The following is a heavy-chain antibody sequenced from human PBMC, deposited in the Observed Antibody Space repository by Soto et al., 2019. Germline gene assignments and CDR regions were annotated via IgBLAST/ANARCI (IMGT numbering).Heavy chain of an antibody. J-gene: IGHJ4*02. CDR2: ISGSGGST. CDR1: GFTFSSYA. D-gene: IGHD6-6*01. CDR3: ANLVDKSLAYLAAPSGY. Sequence: GGSLRLSCAASGFTFSSYAMSWVRQAPGKGLEWVSAISGSGGSTYYADSVKGRFTISRDNSKNTLYLQMNSLRAEDTAVYYCANLVDKSLAYLAAPSGYWGQGTLVTVSS. V-gene: IGHV3-23*01.